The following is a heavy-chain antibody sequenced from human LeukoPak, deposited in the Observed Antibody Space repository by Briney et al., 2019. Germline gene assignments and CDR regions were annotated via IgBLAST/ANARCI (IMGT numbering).Heavy chain of an antibody. CDR1: GFIFSDYY. D-gene: IGHD4-11*01. CDR3: ARATTAKRGSEGY. Sequence: GGSLRLSCAASGFIFSDYYMSWIRQAPGKALEWVSYVSSGSSTIYYADSVNGRFTISRDNAKNSLFLQMNSLRAEDTGLYYCARATTAKRGSEGYWGRGTLVTVSS. CDR2: VSSGSSTI. V-gene: IGHV3-11*04. J-gene: IGHJ4*02.